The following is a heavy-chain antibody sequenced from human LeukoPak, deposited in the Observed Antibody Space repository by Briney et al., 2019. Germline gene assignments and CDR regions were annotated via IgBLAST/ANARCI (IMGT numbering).Heavy chain of an antibody. CDR3: ARGGVVVVAATGNWFDP. J-gene: IGHJ5*02. Sequence: SETLSLTCAVYGGSFSGYYWSLIRQPPGKGLEWIGEINHSGSTNYNPSLKSRVTISVDTSKNQFSLKLSSVTAADTAVYYCARGGVVVVAATGNWFDPWGQGTLVTVSS. CDR1: GGSFSGYY. V-gene: IGHV4-34*01. CDR2: INHSGST. D-gene: IGHD2-15*01.